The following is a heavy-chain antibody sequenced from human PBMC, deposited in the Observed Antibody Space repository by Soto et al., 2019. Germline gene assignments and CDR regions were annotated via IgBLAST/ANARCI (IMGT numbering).Heavy chain of an antibody. CDR3: ARDVTVTTPWFDP. CDR1: GFTFSSYG. V-gene: IGHV3-33*01. CDR2: IWYDGSNK. D-gene: IGHD4-4*01. J-gene: IGHJ5*02. Sequence: PGGSLRLSCAASGFTFSSYGMHWVRQAPGKGLEWVAVIWYDGSNKYYADSVKGRFTISRDNSKNTLYLQMNSLRAEDTAVYYCARDVTVTTPWFDPWGQGTLVTVSS.